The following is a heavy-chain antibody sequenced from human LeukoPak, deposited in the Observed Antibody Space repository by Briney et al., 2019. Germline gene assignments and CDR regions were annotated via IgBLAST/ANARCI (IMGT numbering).Heavy chain of an antibody. V-gene: IGHV1-8*02. Sequence: GASVKVSCKASGGTFSSYAISWVRQATGQGLEWMGWMNPNSGNTGYAQKFQGRVTMTRNTSISTAYMELSNLRSEDTAVYYCARSYYGSGSQCFDYWGRGTLVTVSS. CDR2: MNPNSGNT. J-gene: IGHJ4*02. CDR3: ARSYYGSGSQCFDY. D-gene: IGHD3-10*01. CDR1: GGTFSSYA.